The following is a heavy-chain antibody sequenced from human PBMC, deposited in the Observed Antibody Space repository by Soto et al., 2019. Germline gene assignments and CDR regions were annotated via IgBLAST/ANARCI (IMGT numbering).Heavy chain of an antibody. D-gene: IGHD5-18*01. CDR1: GDSISSRNW. V-gene: IGHV4-4*02. Sequence: QVQLQESGPGLVEPSGTLSLTCAVSGDSISSRNWWSWVRQPPGKGLEWIGDICHSGSTNYNPSLKSRVTISVDKSENQFSLKLSSVTAADTAVYYCARDEGYGSHFGLDVWGQGTTVTVSS. CDR2: ICHSGST. CDR3: ARDEGYGSHFGLDV. J-gene: IGHJ6*02.